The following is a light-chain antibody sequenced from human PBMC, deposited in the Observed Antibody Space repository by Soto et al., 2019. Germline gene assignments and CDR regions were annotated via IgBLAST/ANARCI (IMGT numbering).Light chain of an antibody. V-gene: IGLV7-46*01. CDR1: DGPVTSNHY. CDR3: LLAYSGGRV. Sequence: QTVVTQEPSLTVSPGGTVTLTCGSSDGPVTSNHYPYWYQQRPGQVPRTLIYDTTNRQSWAPARFSGSLVGVKAALTLSGAQPEDEADYYCLLAYSGGRVFGAGTKVTVL. J-gene: IGLJ1*01. CDR2: DTT.